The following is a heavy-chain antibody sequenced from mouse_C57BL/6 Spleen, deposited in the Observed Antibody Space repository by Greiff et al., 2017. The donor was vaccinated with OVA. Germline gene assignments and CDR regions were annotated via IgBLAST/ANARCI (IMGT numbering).Heavy chain of an antibody. CDR2: INPNYGTT. D-gene: IGHD1-1*01. J-gene: IGHJ1*03. V-gene: IGHV1-39*01. CDR3: ARSDYYGSSPSYWYFDV. Sequence: VQLKESGPELVKPGASVKISCKASGYSFTDYNMNWVKQSNGKSLEWIGVINPNYGTTSYNQKFKGKATLTVDQSSSTAYMQLNSLTSEDSAVYYCARSDYYGSSPSYWYFDVWGTGTTVTVSS. CDR1: GYSFTDYN.